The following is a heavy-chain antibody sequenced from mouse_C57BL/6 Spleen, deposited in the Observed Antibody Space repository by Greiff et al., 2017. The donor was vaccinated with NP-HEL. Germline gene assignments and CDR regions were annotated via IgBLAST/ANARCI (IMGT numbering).Heavy chain of an antibody. V-gene: IGHV1-15*01. CDR2: IDPETGGT. CDR3: TSLKRIYYYGSSYFDV. D-gene: IGHD1-1*01. J-gene: IGHJ1*03. Sequence: QVQLQQSGAELVRPGASVTLSCKASGYTFTDYEMHWVKQTPVHGLEWIGAIDPETGGTAYNQKFKGKAILTADKSSSTAYMELRSLTSEDSAVYYCTSLKRIYYYGSSYFDVWGTGTTVTVSS. CDR1: GYTFTDYE.